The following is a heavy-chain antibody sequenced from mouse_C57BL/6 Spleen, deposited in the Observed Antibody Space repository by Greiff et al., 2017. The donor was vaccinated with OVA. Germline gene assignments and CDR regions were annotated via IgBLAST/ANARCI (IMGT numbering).Heavy chain of an antibody. V-gene: IGHV3-6*01. CDR1: GYSITSGYY. J-gene: IGHJ1*03. CDR2: IRYDGSN. D-gene: IGHD2-12*01. CDR3: ARGGRRTGYFDV. Sequence: EVQLQQSGPGLVKPSQSLSLTCSVTGYSITSGYYWNWIRQFPGNKLEWMGYIRYDGSNNYNPSLKNRISITRDTSKNQFFLKLNSVTTEDAATDYCARGGRRTGYFDVWGTGTTVTVSS.